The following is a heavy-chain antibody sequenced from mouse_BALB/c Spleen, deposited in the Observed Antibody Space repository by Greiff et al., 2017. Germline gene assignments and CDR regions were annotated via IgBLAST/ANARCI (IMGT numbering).Heavy chain of an antibody. D-gene: IGHD4-1*01. J-gene: IGHJ2*01. CDR3: TRDWAYFDY. CDR2: IRLKSNNYAT. V-gene: IGHV6-6*02. Sequence: EVHLVESGGGLVQPGGSMKLSCVASGFTFSNYWMNWVRQSPEKGLEWVAEIRLKSNNYATHYAESVKGRFTISRDDSKSSVYLQMNNLRAEDTGIYYCTRDWAYFDYWGQGTTLTVSS. CDR1: GFTFSNYW.